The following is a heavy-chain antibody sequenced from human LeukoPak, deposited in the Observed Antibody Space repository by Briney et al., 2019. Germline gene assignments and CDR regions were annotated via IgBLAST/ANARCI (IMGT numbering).Heavy chain of an antibody. CDR2: IWYDGSIK. CDR1: GFTFSSYG. V-gene: IGHV3-33*01. Sequence: GGSLRLSCAASGFTFSSYGMHWVRQAPGKGLEWVSFIWYDGSIKYYVDSVKGRFTISRDNSKNTVYLQMNSLRAEDTAVYYCASPDCSSTSCYYDYWGQGTLVTVSS. CDR3: ASPDCSSTSCYYDY. D-gene: IGHD2-2*01. J-gene: IGHJ4*02.